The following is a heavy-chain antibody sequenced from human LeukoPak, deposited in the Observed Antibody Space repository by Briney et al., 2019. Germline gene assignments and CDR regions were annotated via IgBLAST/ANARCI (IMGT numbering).Heavy chain of an antibody. J-gene: IGHJ4*02. Sequence: GGSLRLSCAASGFTFSSYAMHWVRQAPGKGLEWVAVISYDGSNKYYADSVKGRFTISRDNSKNTLYLQMNSLRAEDTAVYYCARVEQWRTTYFDYWGQGTLVTVSS. V-gene: IGHV3-30-3*01. D-gene: IGHD6-19*01. CDR1: GFTFSSYA. CDR3: ARVEQWRTTYFDY. CDR2: ISYDGSNK.